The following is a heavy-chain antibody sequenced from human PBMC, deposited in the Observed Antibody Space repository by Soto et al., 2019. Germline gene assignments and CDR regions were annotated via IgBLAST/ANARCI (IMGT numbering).Heavy chain of an antibody. CDR1: GVTFSSYA. V-gene: IGHV1-69*13. J-gene: IGHJ6*02. Sequence: SGKVSCKASGVTFSSYAISWVRQAPGQGLEWMGGIIPIFGTANYAQKFQGRVTITAHESTSTAYMELSSLRSEDTAVYYCARKRSTMVRGVTHYYYYGMDVWGQGTTVTVSS. CDR2: IIPIFGTA. CDR3: ARKRSTMVRGVTHYYYYGMDV. D-gene: IGHD3-10*01.